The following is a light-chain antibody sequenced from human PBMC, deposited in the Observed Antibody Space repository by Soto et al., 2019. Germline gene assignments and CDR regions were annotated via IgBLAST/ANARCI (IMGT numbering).Light chain of an antibody. CDR3: SSYTRRATLV. J-gene: IGLJ2*01. V-gene: IGLV2-14*03. CDR1: SNDVGGYDY. CDR2: DVS. Sequence: QSALTQPASVSGSPGQSITISCTGTSNDVGGYDYVTWYQHHPGKAPKLMIYDVSNRPSGISDRFSASKSGNTASLTISGVQAEDEAHHYCSSYTRRATLVFGGGTKLTVL.